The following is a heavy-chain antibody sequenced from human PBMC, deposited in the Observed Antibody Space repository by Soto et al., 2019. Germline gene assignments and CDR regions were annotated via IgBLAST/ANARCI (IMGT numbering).Heavy chain of an antibody. V-gene: IGHV3-30-3*01. CDR2: ISDDGSEE. D-gene: IGHD3-22*01. CDR1: GVTSSDYA. J-gene: IGHJ5*02. CDR3: ARGLVVVITRDWFDP. Sequence: PGEPLKISCAASGVTSSDYAMHWVRQAPGKGPEWVAAISDDGSEEYYAESVKGGFNMSRDNSKTALNLQINSLRAEDTAVYYCARGLVVVITRDWFDPWGQGTLVTVPS.